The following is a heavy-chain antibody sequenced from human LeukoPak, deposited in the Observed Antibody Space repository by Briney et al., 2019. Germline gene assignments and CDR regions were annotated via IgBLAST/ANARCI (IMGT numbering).Heavy chain of an antibody. D-gene: IGHD3-9*01. CDR2: ISSSTANI. Sequence: GGSLRLSCAASGFTFSRYGMNWVRQAPGKGLEWVSFISSSTANIDYADSVKGRFTISRVNAWNSLYLQMNSLRADDTAVYYCARVYDVLTGYSSDYWGQGTLVTVSS. J-gene: IGHJ4*02. CDR1: GFTFSRYG. CDR3: ARVYDVLTGYSSDY. V-gene: IGHV3-21*01.